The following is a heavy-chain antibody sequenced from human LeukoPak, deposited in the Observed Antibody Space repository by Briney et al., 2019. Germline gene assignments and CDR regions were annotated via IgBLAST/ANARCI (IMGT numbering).Heavy chain of an antibody. CDR3: ARDLGYYGSGSYSDY. V-gene: IGHV3-21*01. CDR1: GFTFSSYS. J-gene: IGHJ4*02. Sequence: GGSLRLSCAASGFTFSSYSMNWVRQAPGKGLEWVSSISSSSYIYYADSVKGRFTISRDNAKNSLYLQMNSLRAEDTAVYYCARDLGYYGSGSYSDYWGQGTLVTVSS. D-gene: IGHD3-10*01. CDR2: ISSSSYI.